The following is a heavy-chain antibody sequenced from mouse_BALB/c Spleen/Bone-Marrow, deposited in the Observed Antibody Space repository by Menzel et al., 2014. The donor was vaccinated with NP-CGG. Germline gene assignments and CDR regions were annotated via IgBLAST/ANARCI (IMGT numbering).Heavy chain of an antibody. D-gene: IGHD1-1*01. V-gene: IGHV5-6-5*01. CDR3: AGITTVDY. J-gene: IGHJ4*01. CDR1: GFTFSGYA. Sequence: EVMLVESGGGLVKPGGSLKLSCAASGFTFSGYAMSWVCQTPEKRLEWVASISSGGTTYYPDSVKGRFTISRDNARNILYLQMSSLRSEDTAMYYCAGITTVDYWGQGTSVTVSS. CDR2: ISSGGTT.